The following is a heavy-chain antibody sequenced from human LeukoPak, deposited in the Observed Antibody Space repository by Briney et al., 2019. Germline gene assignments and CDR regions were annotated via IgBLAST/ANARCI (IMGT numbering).Heavy chain of an antibody. Sequence: PGGSLRLSCAASRFTVSSNYMSWVRQAPGKGLEWVSVIYSGGSTYYADSVKGRFTISRDNSKNTLYLQMNSLRAEDTAVYYCAKVRPRAAPGGGFDIWGQGTMVTVSS. D-gene: IGHD6-13*01. CDR1: RFTVSSNY. J-gene: IGHJ3*02. V-gene: IGHV3-53*01. CDR3: AKVRPRAAPGGGFDI. CDR2: IYSGGST.